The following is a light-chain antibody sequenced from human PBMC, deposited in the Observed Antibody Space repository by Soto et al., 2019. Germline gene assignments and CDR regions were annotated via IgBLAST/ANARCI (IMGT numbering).Light chain of an antibody. CDR3: QQYRNWPLT. CDR2: DAS. Sequence: EIVMTQSPATLSVSPGGRVTLSCRASQSVSSNLAWYQQKPGQAPRLVMYDASTRATGIPARISGSGSGTAFTLTISSLQSEDFAVYYCQQYRNWPLTFGGGTKVDIK. J-gene: IGKJ4*01. V-gene: IGKV3D-15*01. CDR1: QSVSSN.